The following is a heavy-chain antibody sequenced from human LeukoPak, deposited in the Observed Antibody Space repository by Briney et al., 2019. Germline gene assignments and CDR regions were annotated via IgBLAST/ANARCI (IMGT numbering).Heavy chain of an antibody. CDR3: AAESERWLVRS. Sequence: SETLSLTCTVSGGSISSYYWSWIRQPPGKGLEWVGQIYYSGGTNYNPSLKSRVSISIDTSKNLFTLKLNSVTAADTAVYYCAAESERWLVRSWGQGTLVTVSS. J-gene: IGHJ4*02. V-gene: IGHV4-59*03. CDR1: GGSISSYY. CDR2: IYYSGGT. D-gene: IGHD6-19*01.